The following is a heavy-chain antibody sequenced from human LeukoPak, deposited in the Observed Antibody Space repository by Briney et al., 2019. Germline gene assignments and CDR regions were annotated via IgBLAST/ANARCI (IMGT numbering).Heavy chain of an antibody. J-gene: IGHJ4*02. CDR3: ARVGATKYFDY. CDR2: IYHSGST. CDR1: GYSISSGYY. Sequence: SEXLSLTCTVSGYSISSGYYWGWIRQPPGKGLEWIGSIYHSGSTYYNPSLKSRVTISVDTSKNQFSLKLSSVTAADTAVYYCARVGATKYFDYWGQGTLVTVSS. V-gene: IGHV4-38-2*02. D-gene: IGHD1-26*01.